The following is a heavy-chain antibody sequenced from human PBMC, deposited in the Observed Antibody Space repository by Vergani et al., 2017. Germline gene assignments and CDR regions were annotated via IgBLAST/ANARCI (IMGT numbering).Heavy chain of an antibody. Sequence: QMQLVQSGAEVKKTGSSVKVSCKASGYTFTYRYLHWVRQAPGQALEWMGWITPFNGNTNYAQKFQDRVTITRDRSMSTAYMELSSLRSEDTAMYYCALAESCTSCINSVCITPETGSWFDPWGQGTLVTVSS. CDR3: ALAESCTSCINSVCITPETGSWFDP. D-gene: IGHD2-2*01. V-gene: IGHV1-45*02. CDR1: GYTFTYRY. CDR2: ITPFNGNT. J-gene: IGHJ5*02.